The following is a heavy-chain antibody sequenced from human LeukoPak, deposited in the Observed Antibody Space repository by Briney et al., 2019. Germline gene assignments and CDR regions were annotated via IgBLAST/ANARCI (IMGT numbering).Heavy chain of an antibody. CDR3: ASWTRGFFDY. V-gene: IGHV4-59*01. D-gene: IGHD3-10*01. CDR2: IYYSGST. J-gene: IGHJ4*02. CDR1: GGSISSYY. Sequence: PSETLSLTCIVSGGSISSYYWSWIRQPPGKGLEWIGYIYYSGSTNYNPSLKSRVTISVDTSKNQFSLKLSSVTAADAAVYYCASWTRGFFDYWGQGTLVTVSS.